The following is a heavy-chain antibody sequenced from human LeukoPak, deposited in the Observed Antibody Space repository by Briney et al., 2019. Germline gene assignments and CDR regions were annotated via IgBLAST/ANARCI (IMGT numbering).Heavy chain of an antibody. D-gene: IGHD5-24*01. CDR1: GLTVNSNY. V-gene: IGHV3-53*01. J-gene: IGHJ3*02. Sequence: GGSLRLSCVASGLTVNSNYMSCVRQAPGKGLEWVSAIYSGGATYYADSVKGRFTVSRDDSKNTLYLQMYRLRAEDTAMYYCVSQKWLYAFDIWGQGTMVTVSS. CDR2: IYSGGAT. CDR3: VSQKWLYAFDI.